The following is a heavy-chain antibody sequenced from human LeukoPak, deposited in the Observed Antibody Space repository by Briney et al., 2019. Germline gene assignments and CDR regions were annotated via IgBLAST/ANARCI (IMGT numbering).Heavy chain of an antibody. CDR2: TSNDGRNQ. CDR3: ARDSPYGVVVMGDAFDI. Sequence: PGGSLRLSCAVSGFTFSSFGMHWVRQTPGKGLEWVAVTSNDGRNQYYADSVKGRFTISRDNAKNSLYLQMNSLRAEDTAVYYCARDSPYGVVVMGDAFDIWGQGTMVTVSS. V-gene: IGHV3-30*03. J-gene: IGHJ3*02. CDR1: GFTFSSFG. D-gene: IGHD3-22*01.